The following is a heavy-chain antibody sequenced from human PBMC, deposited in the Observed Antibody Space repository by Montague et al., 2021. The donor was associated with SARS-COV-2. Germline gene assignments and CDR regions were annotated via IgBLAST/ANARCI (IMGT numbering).Heavy chain of an antibody. Sequence: SETLSLTCTVSGDSISSSSYYWAWIRQPPGKGLEWIGTIDYSGSAYYSPSLKSQVTISVDTSKNQFSLKLSSVTAADTALYYCARAQATCYHIWTGYYNAIHLKSYCDPWGQGTLVTVSS. J-gene: IGHJ5*02. CDR3: ARAQATCYHIWTGYYNAIHLKSYCDP. V-gene: IGHV4-39*07. CDR2: IDYSGSA. D-gene: IGHD3-9*01. CDR1: GDSISSSSYY.